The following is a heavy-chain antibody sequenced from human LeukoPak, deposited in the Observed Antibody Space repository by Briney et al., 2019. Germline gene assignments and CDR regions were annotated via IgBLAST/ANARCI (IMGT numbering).Heavy chain of an antibody. CDR1: GFTLTELS. J-gene: IGHJ4*02. CDR3: ARDSGNKYYYGSGSYRGDY. Sequence: ASVKVSCKVSGFTLTELSMHWVRQAPGQGLEWMGWISAYNGNTNYAQKLQGRVTMTTDTSTSTAYMELRSLRSDDTAVYYCARDSGNKYYYGSGSYRGDYWGQGTLVTVSS. CDR2: ISAYNGNT. D-gene: IGHD3-10*01. V-gene: IGHV1-18*01.